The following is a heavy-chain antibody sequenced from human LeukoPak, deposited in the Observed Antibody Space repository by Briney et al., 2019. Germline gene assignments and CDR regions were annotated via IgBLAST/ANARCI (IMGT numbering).Heavy chain of an antibody. CDR2: ISGSGGST. CDR1: GFTLSSYA. J-gene: IGHJ4*02. Sequence: GGSLRLSCAASGFTLSSYAMSWVRQAPGKGLAWVSAISGSGGSTYYADSVKGRFTISRDNSKNTMYLQMNSLRAEDTAVYYCGRDLIGTAASWDCWGQGTLVTVSS. V-gene: IGHV3-23*01. D-gene: IGHD6-25*01. CDR3: GRDLIGTAASWDC.